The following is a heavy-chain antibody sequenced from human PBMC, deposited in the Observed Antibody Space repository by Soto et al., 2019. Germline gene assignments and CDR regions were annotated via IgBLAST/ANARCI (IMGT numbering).Heavy chain of an antibody. J-gene: IGHJ6*02. CDR1: GYTFTSYA. CDR3: ARVDRYYYDSSGYYQTNHYYYYYGMDV. D-gene: IGHD3-22*01. CDR2: INAGNGNT. Sequence: ASVKVSCKASGYTFTSYAMHWVRQAPGQRLEWMGWINAGNGNTKYSQKFQGRVTITRDTSASTAYMELSSLRSEDTAVYYCARVDRYYYDSSGYYQTNHYYYYYGMDVWGQGTKVTVSS. V-gene: IGHV1-3*01.